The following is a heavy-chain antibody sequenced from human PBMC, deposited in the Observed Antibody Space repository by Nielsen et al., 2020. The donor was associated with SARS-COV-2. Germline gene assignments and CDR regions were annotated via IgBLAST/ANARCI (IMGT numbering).Heavy chain of an antibody. V-gene: IGHV3-33*06. CDR1: GFTFSSYG. J-gene: IGHJ1*01. Sequence: GGSLRLSCAASGFTFSSYGMHWVRQAPGKGLEWVAVIWYDGSNKYYADSVKGRFTISRDNSKNTLYLQMNSLRAEDTAVYYCAKDLVGQLYFQHWGQGTLVTVSS. CDR2: IWYDGSNK. D-gene: IGHD6-13*01. CDR3: AKDLVGQLYFQH.